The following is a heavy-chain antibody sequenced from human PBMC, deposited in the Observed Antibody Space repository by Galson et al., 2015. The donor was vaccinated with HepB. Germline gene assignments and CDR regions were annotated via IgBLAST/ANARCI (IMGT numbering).Heavy chain of an antibody. CDR2: ISSSSSYT. V-gene: IGHV3-11*05. Sequence: SLRLSCAASGFTFSDYYMSWIRQAPGKGLEWVSYISSSSSYTNYADSVKGRFTISRDNAKNSLYLQMNSLRVEDTAAYYCAKASPYCSSTSCYADYWGQGTLVTVSS. CDR1: GFTFSDYY. J-gene: IGHJ4*02. CDR3: AKASPYCSSTSCYADY. D-gene: IGHD2-2*01.